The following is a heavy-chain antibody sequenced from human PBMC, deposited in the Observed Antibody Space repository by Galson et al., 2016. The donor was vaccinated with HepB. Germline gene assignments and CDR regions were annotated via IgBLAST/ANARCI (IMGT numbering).Heavy chain of an antibody. D-gene: IGHD6-13*01. V-gene: IGHV3-74*01. CDR2: INSDGSST. Sequence: SLRLSCAASGFPFSYYWMHWVRQAPGKGPVWVSRINSDGSSTTYADSVKGRFTISRDNAKNTLYLQMNSLRAEDTALYYCTRVHREGIAAAGLQIWGQGTLVIVSS. J-gene: IGHJ4*02. CDR3: TRVHREGIAAAGLQI. CDR1: GFPFSYYW.